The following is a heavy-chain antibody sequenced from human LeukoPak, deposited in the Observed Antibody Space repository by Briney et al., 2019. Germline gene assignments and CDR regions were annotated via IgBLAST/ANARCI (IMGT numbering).Heavy chain of an antibody. J-gene: IGHJ4*02. CDR2: IKQDGSKK. Sequence: PGGSLRLSCVASGFHFSSYWMTWVRQAPGEGPGWVANIKQDGSKKSYVDSVKGRFTISRDNAKNSLYLQMNSLRAEDTAIYYCTRVGYIDEGIDYWGQGTLVTVSS. D-gene: IGHD5-24*01. V-gene: IGHV3-7*04. CDR3: TRVGYIDEGIDY. CDR1: GFHFSSYW.